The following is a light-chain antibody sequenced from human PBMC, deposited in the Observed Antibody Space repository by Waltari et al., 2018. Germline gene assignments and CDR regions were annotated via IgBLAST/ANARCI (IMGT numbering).Light chain of an antibody. Sequence: DIQMTQSPSTLSASVGDRVTITCRASHSISSWLAWYQRKPGKAPKLLIYKASSLESGVPSRFSGSGSGTEFTLTISSLQPDDFATYYCQQYNSYPLTFGGGTKVEIK. CDR2: KAS. J-gene: IGKJ4*01. CDR1: HSISSW. V-gene: IGKV1-5*03. CDR3: QQYNSYPLT.